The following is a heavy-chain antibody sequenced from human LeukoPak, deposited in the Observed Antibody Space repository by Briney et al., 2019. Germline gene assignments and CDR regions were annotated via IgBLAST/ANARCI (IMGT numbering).Heavy chain of an antibody. J-gene: IGHJ4*02. CDR2: VIPIFGTA. CDR3: ARGWSSYYDSSGYYLAYFDY. CDR1: GGTFSSYA. V-gene: IGHV1-69*13. D-gene: IGHD3-22*01. Sequence: SVKVSCKASGGTFSSYAISWVRQAPGQGLEWMGGVIPIFGTANYAQKFQGRVTITADESTSTAYMELSSLRSEDTAVYYCARGWSSYYDSSGYYLAYFDYWGQGTLVTVSS.